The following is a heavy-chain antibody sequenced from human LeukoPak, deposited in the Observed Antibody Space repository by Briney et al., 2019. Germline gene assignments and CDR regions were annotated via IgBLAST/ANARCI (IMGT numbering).Heavy chain of an antibody. CDR3: ARSYVWGSYRYRPQYYFDY. CDR2: IYPGDSDT. Sequence: GESLKISCKGSGYSFTSYWIGWVRQMPGKGLEWMGIIYPGDSDTRYSPSFQGQVTISADKSISTAYLQWSSLKASDTAMYYCARSYVWGSYRYRPQYYFDYWGQGTLVTVSS. CDR1: GYSFTSYW. J-gene: IGHJ4*02. D-gene: IGHD3-16*02. V-gene: IGHV5-51*01.